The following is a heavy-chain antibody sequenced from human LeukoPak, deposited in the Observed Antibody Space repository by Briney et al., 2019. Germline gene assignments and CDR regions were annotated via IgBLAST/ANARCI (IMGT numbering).Heavy chain of an antibody. CDR2: ISRSSIYI. V-gene: IGHV3-21*04. J-gene: IGHJ4*02. Sequence: PGGSLRLSCAASGFTFSSYSMNWVRQAPGKGLEWVSSISRSSIYIYYADSVMGRFTISRDNAKNSLYLQMNSLRAEDTAVYYCARDYGSGSDFDYWGQGTLVTVSS. CDR3: ARDYGSGSDFDY. CDR1: GFTFSSYS. D-gene: IGHD3-10*01.